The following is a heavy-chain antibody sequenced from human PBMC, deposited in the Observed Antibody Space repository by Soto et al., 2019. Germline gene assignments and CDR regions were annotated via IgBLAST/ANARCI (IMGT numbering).Heavy chain of an antibody. V-gene: IGHV4-39*01. J-gene: IGHJ5*02. CDR1: GDSISSSSQY. Sequence: QVQLQESGPGLVKPSETLSLTCSVSGDSISSSSQYWGWIRQPPGKGLECIGSIHYSGTSYYNPSLKSRVTIFVDTSKNQLSLKLSSVTAADTAVYYCARHWIAGSSIPWGQGTLVTVSS. CDR2: IHYSGTS. D-gene: IGHD2-21*01. CDR3: ARHWIAGSSIP.